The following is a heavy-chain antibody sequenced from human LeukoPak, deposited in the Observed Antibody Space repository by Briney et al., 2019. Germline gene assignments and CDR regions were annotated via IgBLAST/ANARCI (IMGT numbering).Heavy chain of an antibody. CDR2: ISSSGSTI. CDR3: ARVMLENTAMARWTLYDY. CDR1: GFTFSSYA. D-gene: IGHD5-18*01. V-gene: IGHV3-48*04. J-gene: IGHJ4*02. Sequence: GGSLRLSCAASGFTFSSYAMNWVRQAPGKGLEWVSYISSSGSTIYYADSVKGRFTISRDNAKNSLYLQMNSLRAEDTAVYYCARVMLENTAMARWTLYDYWGQGTLVTVSS.